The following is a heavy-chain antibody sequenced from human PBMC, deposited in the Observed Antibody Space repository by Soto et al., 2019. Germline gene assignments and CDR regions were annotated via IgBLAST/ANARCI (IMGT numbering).Heavy chain of an antibody. V-gene: IGHV3-7*01. J-gene: IGHJ4*02. CDR3: ARGDSSGWSRGGFDY. D-gene: IGHD6-19*01. CDR1: GFTFSDYW. Sequence: GGSLRLSCAAAGFTFSDYWMSWVRQAPGKGLEWVANIKQDGSEKYYVDSVKSRITINPDTSKKQFSLQLNSVTPEDTAVYYCARGDSSGWSRGGFDYWGQGTLVXVSS. CDR2: IKQDGSEK.